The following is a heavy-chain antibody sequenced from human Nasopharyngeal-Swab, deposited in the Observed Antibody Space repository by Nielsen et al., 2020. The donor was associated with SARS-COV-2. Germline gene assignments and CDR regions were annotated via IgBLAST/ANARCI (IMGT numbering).Heavy chain of an antibody. J-gene: IGHJ2*01. V-gene: IGHV3-13*01. Sequence: AGSLRLSCAASGFTFSSYDMPWVRQATGKGLEWVSAIGTAGDTYYPGSVKGRFTISRENAKNSLYLQMNSLRAGDTAVYYCARSFSYDSSGYYYWYFDLWGRGTLVTVSS. CDR3: ARSFSYDSSGYYYWYFDL. D-gene: IGHD3-22*01. CDR2: IGTAGDT. CDR1: GFTFSSYD.